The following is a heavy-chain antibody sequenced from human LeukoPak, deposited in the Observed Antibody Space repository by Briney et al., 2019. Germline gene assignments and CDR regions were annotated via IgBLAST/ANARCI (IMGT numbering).Heavy chain of an antibody. J-gene: IGHJ4*02. V-gene: IGHV3-49*04. CDR1: GFTFSSYG. CDR2: IRSKAYGGTT. D-gene: IGHD3-10*01. Sequence: GGSLRLSCAASGFTFSSYGMHWVRQAPGKGLEWVGFIRSKAYGGTTEYAASVKGRFTISRDDSKSIAYLQMNSLKTEDTAVYYCTRALWFGDWGQGTLVTVSS. CDR3: TRALWFGD.